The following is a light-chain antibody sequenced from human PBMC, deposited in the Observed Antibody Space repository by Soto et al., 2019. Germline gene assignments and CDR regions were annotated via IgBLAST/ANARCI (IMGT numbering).Light chain of an antibody. V-gene: IGKV3-20*01. CDR3: QQYSSSPLT. CDR2: VAS. CDR1: QSVRNSY. J-gene: IGKJ4*01. Sequence: EIVLTQSPGTLSMSPGERATLSCRASQSVRNSYVAWYQQKPGQAPRVLIYVASSRATGIPDRFSGSGSGTDFTLTISRLEPEDFAVYYCQQYSSSPLTFGGGTKVDIK.